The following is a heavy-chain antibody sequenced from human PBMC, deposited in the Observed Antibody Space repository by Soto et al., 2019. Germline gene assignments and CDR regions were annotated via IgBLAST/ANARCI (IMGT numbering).Heavy chain of an antibody. D-gene: IGHD2-2*01. CDR1: GYTFTSYG. V-gene: IGHV1-18*01. J-gene: IGHJ6*02. CDR2: ISAYNGNT. CDR3: ARDVVVVPAAIIEPHYYGMDV. Sequence: QVQLVQSGAEVKKPGASVKVSCKASGYTFTSYGISWVRQAPGQGLEWMGWISAYNGNTNYAQKLPGRVTMTTDTSTSTAYMELRSLRSDDTAVYYCARDVVVVPAAIIEPHYYGMDVWGQGTTVTVSS.